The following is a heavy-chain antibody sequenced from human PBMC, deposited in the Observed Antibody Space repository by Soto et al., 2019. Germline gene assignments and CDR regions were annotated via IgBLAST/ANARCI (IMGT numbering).Heavy chain of an antibody. J-gene: IGHJ4*02. CDR1: GFTFSSYA. CDR2: ISSNGGST. Sequence: GGSLRLSCAASGFTFSSYAMHWVRQAPGKGLEYVSAISSNGGSTYYANSVKGRFTISRDNSKNTLYLQMGSLRAEDMAVYYCARGYGIDYWGQGTLVTVS. V-gene: IGHV3-64*01. D-gene: IGHD4-17*01. CDR3: ARGYGIDY.